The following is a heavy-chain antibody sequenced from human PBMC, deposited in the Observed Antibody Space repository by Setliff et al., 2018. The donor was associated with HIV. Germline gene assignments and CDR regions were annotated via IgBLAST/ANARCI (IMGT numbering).Heavy chain of an antibody. CDR2: IYHSGST. J-gene: IGHJ6*03. Sequence: SETLSLTCAVYGGSFSGYYWSWIRQPPGKGLEWIGSIYHSGSTYYNPSLKSRVTISVDTSKNQFSLKLSSVTAADTAVYYCAREIRAATIYYYYYMDVWGKGTTVTVSS. CDR3: AREIRAATIYYYYYMDV. V-gene: IGHV4-34*01. D-gene: IGHD2-15*01. CDR1: GGSFSGYY.